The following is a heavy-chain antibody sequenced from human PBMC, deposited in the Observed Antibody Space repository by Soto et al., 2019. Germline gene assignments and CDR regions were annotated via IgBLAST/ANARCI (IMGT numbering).Heavy chain of an antibody. CDR1: GYTFTSYY. V-gene: IGHV1-46*03. CDR3: ARDYDILTGYYNGGLAFDI. Sequence: ASVKVSCKASGYTFTSYYMHWVRQAPGQGLEWMGIINPSGGSTSYAQKFQGRVTMTRDTSTSTVYMELSSLRSEDTAVYYCARDYDILTGYYNGGLAFDIWGQGTMVTVSS. CDR2: INPSGGST. J-gene: IGHJ3*02. D-gene: IGHD3-9*01.